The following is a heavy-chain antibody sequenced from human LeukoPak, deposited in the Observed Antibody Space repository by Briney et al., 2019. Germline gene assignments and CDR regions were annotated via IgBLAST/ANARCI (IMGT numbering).Heavy chain of an antibody. CDR2: ISSSSSYI. V-gene: IGHV3-21*01. J-gene: IGHJ4*02. Sequence: GGSLRLSCAASGFTFSSYSMNWVRQAPGEGLEWVSSISSSSSYIYYADSVKGRFTISRDNAKNSLYMQMNSLRAEDTAVYYCAPLGGYGGNSGGNSGYWGQGTLVTVSS. D-gene: IGHD4-23*01. CDR1: GFTFSSYS. CDR3: APLGGYGGNSGGNSGY.